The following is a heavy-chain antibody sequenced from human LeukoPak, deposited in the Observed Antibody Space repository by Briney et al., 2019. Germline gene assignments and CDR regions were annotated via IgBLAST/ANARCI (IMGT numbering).Heavy chain of an antibody. CDR3: AISPQSSFDY. V-gene: IGHV3-33*01. Sequence: GRSLRLSCAASGFTFSSYGMHWVRQAPGKGLEWVAVIWYDGSNKYYADSVKGRFTISRDNSKNTLYLQMNSLRAEDTAVYYCAISPQSSFDYWGQGTLVTVSS. CDR2: IWYDGSNK. J-gene: IGHJ4*02. CDR1: GFTFSSYG.